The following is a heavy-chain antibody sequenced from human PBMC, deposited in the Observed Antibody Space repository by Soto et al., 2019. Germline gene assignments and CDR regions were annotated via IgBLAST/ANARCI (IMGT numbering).Heavy chain of an antibody. J-gene: IGHJ6*02. V-gene: IGHV4-30-4*01. CDR2: IYYSGST. CDR1: GGSISSGDYY. CDR3: ARHLTYCSAGSCYSDFPYYGMDV. D-gene: IGHD2-15*01. Sequence: SETLSLTCTVSGGSISSGDYYWSWIRQPPGKGLEWIGFIYYSGSTYYNPSLKSRVTISVDTSKNQFSLKLSSVTAADTAVYYCARHLTYCSAGSCYSDFPYYGMDVWGQGTTVTVSS.